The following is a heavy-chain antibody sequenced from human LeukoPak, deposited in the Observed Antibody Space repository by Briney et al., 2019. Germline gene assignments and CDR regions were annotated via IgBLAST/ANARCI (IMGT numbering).Heavy chain of an antibody. CDR3: AREVYGDSSFDY. V-gene: IGHV1-2*02. Sequence: ASVTVSFTASGYSFIDNYMHWVRQAPGQGLEWMGWINPNSGGTNYAQKFQGRVTITRDASISTAYLELSRLTSDDTAVYYCAREVYGDSSFDYWGQGTLLTVSS. CDR1: GYSFIDNY. D-gene: IGHD4-17*01. J-gene: IGHJ4*02. CDR2: INPNSGGT.